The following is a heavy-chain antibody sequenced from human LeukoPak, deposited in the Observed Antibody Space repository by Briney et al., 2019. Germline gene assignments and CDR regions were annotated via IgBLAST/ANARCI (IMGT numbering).Heavy chain of an antibody. CDR1: GFTFSSYW. CDR2: IRQDGGEK. Sequence: GGSLRLSCAVSGFTFSSYWMNWVRQAPGKGLEWVASIRQDGGEKSYVDSVKGRFTISRDNTRNSLYLQMSSLRAEDTAVYYCARDGTAPGLFFDLWGQGTLVTVSS. J-gene: IGHJ4*01. CDR3: ARDGTAPGLFFDL. D-gene: IGHD6-13*01. V-gene: IGHV3-7*01.